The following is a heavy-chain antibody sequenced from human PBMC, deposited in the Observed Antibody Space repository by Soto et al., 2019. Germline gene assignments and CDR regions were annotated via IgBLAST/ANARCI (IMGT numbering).Heavy chain of an antibody. CDR2: IKQDGSEK. CDR3: AREEYNYYYGMDV. J-gene: IGHJ6*04. CDR1: GFTFRSYW. V-gene: IGHV3-7*01. Sequence: PGWSLRLSCVASGFTFRSYWMSLVRQAPGKGLEWVANIKQDGSEKYYVDSVKGRFTISRDNAKNSLYLQVNSLRAEDTAVYYCAREEYNYYYGMDVWGKGTKVTVSS.